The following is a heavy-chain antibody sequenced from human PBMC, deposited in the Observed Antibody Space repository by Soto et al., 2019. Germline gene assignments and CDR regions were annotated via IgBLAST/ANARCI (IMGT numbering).Heavy chain of an antibody. D-gene: IGHD6-13*01. V-gene: IGHV5-51*01. J-gene: IGHJ4*02. CDR2: IYPGDSDT. CDR3: ARLQAAAGDNDLTFDY. Sequence: PGESLKISCKGSGYSFTSYWIGWVRQMPGKGLEWMGIIYPGDSDTSYSPSFQGQVTISADKSISTAYLQWSSLKASDTAMYYCARLQAAAGDNDLTFDYWGQGTLVTVS. CDR1: GYSFTSYW.